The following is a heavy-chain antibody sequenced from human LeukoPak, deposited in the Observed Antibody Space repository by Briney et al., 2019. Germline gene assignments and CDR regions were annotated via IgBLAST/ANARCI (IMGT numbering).Heavy chain of an antibody. D-gene: IGHD3-9*01. J-gene: IGHJ6*03. CDR2: IWYDGSNK. Sequence: GGSLRLSCAASGFTFSSYGMHWVRQAPGKGLEWVAVIWYDGSNKYYADSVKGRLTISRDNSKNTLYLQMNSLRAEDTAVYYCAKGGRYFDWLSPYMDVWGKGTTVTVSS. CDR3: AKGGRYFDWLSPYMDV. CDR1: GFTFSSYG. V-gene: IGHV3-33*06.